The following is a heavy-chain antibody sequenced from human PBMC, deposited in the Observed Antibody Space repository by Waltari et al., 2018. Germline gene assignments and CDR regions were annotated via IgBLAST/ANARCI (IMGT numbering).Heavy chain of an antibody. CDR3: ARDDLGIPTLGAFDI. D-gene: IGHD7-27*01. J-gene: IGHJ3*02. CDR1: GYTFTSYG. V-gene: IGHV1-18*01. CDR2: ISAYNGNT. Sequence: QVQLVQSGAEVKKPGASVKVSCQASGYTFTSYGISWFRQAPGQGLEWMGWISAYNGNTNYAQKLQGRVTMTTDTSTSTAYMELRSLRSDDTAVYYCARDDLGIPTLGAFDIWGQGTMVTVSS.